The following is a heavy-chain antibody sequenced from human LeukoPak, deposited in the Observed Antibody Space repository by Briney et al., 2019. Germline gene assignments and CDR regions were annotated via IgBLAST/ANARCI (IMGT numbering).Heavy chain of an antibody. J-gene: IGHJ4*02. D-gene: IGHD2-21*01. V-gene: IGHV3-23*01. CDR2: ISGSGGST. CDR3: AKDRGGDDTFDY. CDR1: GFGVSSDY. Sequence: GGSLRLSCAASGFGVSSDYMSWVRQAPGKGLEWVSAISGSGGSTYYADSVKGRFTISRDNSKNTLYLQMNSLRAEDTAVYYCAKDRGGDDTFDYWGQGTLVTVSS.